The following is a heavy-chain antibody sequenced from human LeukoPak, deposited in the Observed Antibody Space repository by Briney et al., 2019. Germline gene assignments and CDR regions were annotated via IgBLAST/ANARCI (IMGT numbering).Heavy chain of an antibody. Sequence: PSETLSLTCAVYGGSFSGYYWSWIRQPPGKGLEWIGEINHSGSTNYNPSIKSRVTISVDTSKNQFSLKLSSVTAADTAVYYCARHLSPGYCSGGSCSQFDYWGQGTLVTVSS. CDR2: INHSGST. CDR3: ARHLSPGYCSGGSCSQFDY. CDR1: GGSFSGYY. D-gene: IGHD2-15*01. J-gene: IGHJ4*02. V-gene: IGHV4-34*01.